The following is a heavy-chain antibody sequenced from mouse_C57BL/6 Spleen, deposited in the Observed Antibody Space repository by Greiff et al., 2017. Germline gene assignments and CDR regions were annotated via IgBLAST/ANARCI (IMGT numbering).Heavy chain of an antibody. CDR3: ARGGMMPPWFAY. CDR2: ISDGGSYT. V-gene: IGHV5-4*03. D-gene: IGHD2-3*01. Sequence: EVKVVESGGGLVKPGGSLKLSCAASGFTFSSYAMSWVRQTPEKRLEWVATISDGGSYTYYPDNVKGRFTISRDNAKNNLYLQMSHLKSEDTAMYYCARGGMMPPWFAYWGQGTLVTVSA. J-gene: IGHJ3*01. CDR1: GFTFSSYA.